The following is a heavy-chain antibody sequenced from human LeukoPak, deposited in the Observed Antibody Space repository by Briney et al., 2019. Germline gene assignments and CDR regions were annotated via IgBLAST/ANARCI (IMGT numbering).Heavy chain of an antibody. V-gene: IGHV1-69*13. CDR1: GGTFSSYA. D-gene: IGHD6-19*01. Sequence: ASVKVSCKASGGTFSSYAISWVRQAPGQGLEWMGGIIPIFGTANYAQKFQGRVTITADESTSTAYMELSSLRSEDTAVYYCVSPPPGSSGWYGYWGQGTLVTVSS. CDR3: VSPPPGSSGWYGY. J-gene: IGHJ4*02. CDR2: IIPIFGTA.